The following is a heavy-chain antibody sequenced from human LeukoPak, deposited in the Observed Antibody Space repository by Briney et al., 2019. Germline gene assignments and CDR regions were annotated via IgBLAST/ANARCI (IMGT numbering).Heavy chain of an antibody. V-gene: IGHV3-30*02. J-gene: IGHJ4*02. D-gene: IGHD3-16*01. Sequence: GGSLRLSCAASGFTFTSFAMHWVRQAPGKGLEHLAFIPSDGSDTYYADSVKGRFTISRDNSKNTQYLQMNGLRGDDTAVYYCVKDLPVLHSWGQGTLVTVSS. CDR1: GFTFTSFA. CDR2: IPSDGSDT. CDR3: VKDLPVLHS.